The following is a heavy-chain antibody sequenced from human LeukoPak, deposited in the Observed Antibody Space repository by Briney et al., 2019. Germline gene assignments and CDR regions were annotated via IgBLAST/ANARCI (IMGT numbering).Heavy chain of an antibody. CDR1: GFTFSSHW. CDR3: ARDLTSEWELLN. D-gene: IGHD1-26*01. J-gene: IGHJ4*02. CDR2: INSDGSST. Sequence: GGSLRLSCAASGFTFSSHWMHWVRQAPGKGLVWVSRINSDGSSTNYADSVRGRFTISRDNAKNTLYLQMNSLGAEDTAVYYCARDLTSEWELLNWGQGALVTVSS. V-gene: IGHV3-74*01.